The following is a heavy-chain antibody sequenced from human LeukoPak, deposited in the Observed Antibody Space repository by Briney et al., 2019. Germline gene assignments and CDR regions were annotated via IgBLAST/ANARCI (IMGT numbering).Heavy chain of an antibody. CDR3: AREDDYGDFDY. Sequence: GGSLRLSCAASGFTFSGHWMSWVRQAPGKGLEWVANIKQDGSETSYVDSVKGRFTISRDNAKNSLYLQVNSLRADDTAVYYCAREDDYGDFDYWGQGTLVNVSS. V-gene: IGHV3-7*01. CDR2: IKQDGSET. D-gene: IGHD4-17*01. CDR1: GFTFSGHW. J-gene: IGHJ4*02.